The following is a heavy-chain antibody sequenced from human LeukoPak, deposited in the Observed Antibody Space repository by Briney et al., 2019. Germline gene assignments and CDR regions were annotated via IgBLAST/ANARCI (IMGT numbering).Heavy chain of an antibody. V-gene: IGHV3-33*01. J-gene: IGHJ4*02. D-gene: IGHD3-22*01. CDR2: IWYDGSNK. CDR1: GFTFSSYG. Sequence: GGSLRLSCAASGFTFSSYGMHWVRQAPGKGLEWVAVIWYDGSNKYYADSVKGRFTISRDNSKNTLYLQMNSLRAEDTAVYYCSTTYYYDSSEGYWGQGTLVTVSS. CDR3: STTYYYDSSEGY.